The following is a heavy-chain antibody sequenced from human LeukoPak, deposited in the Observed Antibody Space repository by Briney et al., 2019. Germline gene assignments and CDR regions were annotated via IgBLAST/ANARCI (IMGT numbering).Heavy chain of an antibody. Sequence: GGSLRLSCTASGFTFGDYAMRWVRQAPGKGLDWIGFIRSKTSGGTTEYAASVKGRFTILRDDSKSIAYLQINSLKTEDTAVYYCARGDGSGSYWGQGTLVTVSS. D-gene: IGHD1-26*01. CDR1: GFTFGDYA. CDR3: ARGDGSGSY. CDR2: IRSKTSGGTT. V-gene: IGHV3-49*04. J-gene: IGHJ4*02.